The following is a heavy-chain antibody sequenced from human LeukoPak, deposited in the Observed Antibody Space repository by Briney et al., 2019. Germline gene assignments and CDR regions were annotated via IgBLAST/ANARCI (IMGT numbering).Heavy chain of an antibody. V-gene: IGHV3-21*01. CDR1: GFSFSSYS. J-gene: IGHJ4*02. D-gene: IGHD2-15*01. Sequence: GGSLRLSCAASGFSFSSYSMNWVRQAPGKGLEWVSSISSSSTYIYYADSMKGRFTISRDNAKISLYLQMNSLNADDTAVYYCARGSPQYYFDYWGQGTLVTVSS. CDR2: ISSSSTYI. CDR3: ARGSPQYYFDY.